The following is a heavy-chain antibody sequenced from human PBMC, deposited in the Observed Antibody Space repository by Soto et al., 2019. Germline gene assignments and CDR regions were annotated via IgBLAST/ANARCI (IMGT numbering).Heavy chain of an antibody. CDR3: ARAQGGSYADY. Sequence: SETLSLTCTVSGGSISSYYWSWIRQPPGKGLEWIGYIYYSGSTNYNPSLKSRVTISVDTSKNQFSLKLSSVTAADTAVYYCARAQGGSYADYWGQGTLVTVSS. CDR1: GGSISSYY. V-gene: IGHV4-59*01. D-gene: IGHD1-26*01. J-gene: IGHJ4*02. CDR2: IYYSGST.